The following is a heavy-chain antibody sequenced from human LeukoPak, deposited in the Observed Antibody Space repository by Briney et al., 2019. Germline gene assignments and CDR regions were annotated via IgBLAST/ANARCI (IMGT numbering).Heavy chain of an antibody. CDR1: GGSISSGAYY. D-gene: IGHD2-15*01. CDR3: ARGYCSGGSCYSYYYYNYMDV. V-gene: IGHV4-61*02. CDR2: IYTSGTT. J-gene: IGHJ6*03. Sequence: SETLSLTCTVSGGSISSGAYYWSWIRQPAGKGLEWIGRIYTSGTTNYNPSLKSRVTISVDTSKNQFSLQMSSVTAADTAVYYCARGYCSGGSCYSYYYYNYMDVWGKGTTVTVSS.